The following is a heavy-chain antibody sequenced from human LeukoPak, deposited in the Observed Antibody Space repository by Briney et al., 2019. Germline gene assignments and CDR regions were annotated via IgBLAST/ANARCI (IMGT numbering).Heavy chain of an antibody. Sequence: SETLSLTCAVYGGSFSGYYWSWIRQPPGKGLEWIGEINHSGSTNYNLSLKSRVTISVDTSKNQFSLKLSSVTAADTAVYYCARGCFSSYYGSGSYYIDYWGQGTLVTVSS. CDR2: INHSGST. D-gene: IGHD3-10*01. J-gene: IGHJ4*02. V-gene: IGHV4-34*01. CDR1: GGSFSGYY. CDR3: ARGCFSSYYGSGSYYIDY.